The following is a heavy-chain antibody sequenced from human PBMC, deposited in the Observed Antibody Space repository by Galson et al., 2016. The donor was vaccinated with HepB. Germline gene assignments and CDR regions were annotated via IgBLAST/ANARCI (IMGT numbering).Heavy chain of an antibody. V-gene: IGHV1-69*13. CDR3: ARDRYCTAMNCHADFDY. Sequence: SVKVSCKASGGTFSNYAISWLRQAPGQGPEWMGGILPMLGTANYAQKFQGRVTFTADATTSTAYMELSSLRSDDTAVYYCARDRYCTAMNCHADFDYWGQGTLVTVSS. D-gene: IGHD2-8*02. CDR1: GGTFSNYA. J-gene: IGHJ4*02. CDR2: ILPMLGTA.